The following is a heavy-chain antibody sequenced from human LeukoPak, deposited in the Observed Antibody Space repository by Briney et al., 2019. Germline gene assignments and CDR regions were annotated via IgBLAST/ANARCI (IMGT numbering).Heavy chain of an antibody. CDR3: ARGGYYYGSGSYYSPSYYGMDV. Sequence: GSSVKVSDKAAGGTFSSYAISWVRQAPGQGLEWMGGIIPIFGTANYAQKFQGRVTITADESTSTAYMELSSLRSEDTAVYYCARGGYYYGSGSYYSPSYYGMDVWGKGTTVTVSS. CDR1: GGTFSSYA. V-gene: IGHV1-69*01. CDR2: IIPIFGTA. D-gene: IGHD3-10*01. J-gene: IGHJ6*04.